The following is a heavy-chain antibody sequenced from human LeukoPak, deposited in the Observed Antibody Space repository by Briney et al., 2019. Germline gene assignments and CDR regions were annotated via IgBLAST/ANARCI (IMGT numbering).Heavy chain of an antibody. Sequence: PGGSLRLSCAASGFTFSSYAMSWVRHAPGKGLEWVSAISGSSGSTYYADSVKGRLTISRDNSKNTLYLQMNSLRAEDTAVYYCAKDLGDYVWGSYRYGFDYWGQGTLVTVSS. CDR2: ISGSSGST. J-gene: IGHJ4*02. CDR3: AKDLGDYVWGSYRYGFDY. D-gene: IGHD3-16*02. V-gene: IGHV3-23*01. CDR1: GFTFSSYA.